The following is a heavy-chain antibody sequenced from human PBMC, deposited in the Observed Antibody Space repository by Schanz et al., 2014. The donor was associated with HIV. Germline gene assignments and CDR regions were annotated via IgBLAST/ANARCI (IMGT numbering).Heavy chain of an antibody. D-gene: IGHD1-26*01. J-gene: IGHJ4*02. CDR1: GFIFNNYA. CDR2: ITDNGADT. V-gene: IGHV3-23*01. CDR3: ARDSGSYVYFDD. Sequence: EVQLLESGGGLVQPGGSLRLSCAASGFIFNNYAMNWVRQAPGKGLEWVSGITDNGADTYYADSVKGRFTISRDNSKNTLYLQMNSLRAEDTAVYYCARDSGSYVYFDDWGQGTLVTVSS.